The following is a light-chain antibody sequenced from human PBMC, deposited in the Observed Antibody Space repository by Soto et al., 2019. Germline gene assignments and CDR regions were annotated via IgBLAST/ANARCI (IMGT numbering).Light chain of an antibody. CDR3: QQYYSYWT. Sequence: DIQMTQSPSTLSASVGDRVTITCRASQSISSWLAWYQQKPGKAPKLLIYKASSFESGVPSRFSGSGSGTEFTLNISRLQPDAFATYYCQQYYSYWTFGQGTKVEIK. CDR1: QSISSW. CDR2: KAS. J-gene: IGKJ1*01. V-gene: IGKV1-5*03.